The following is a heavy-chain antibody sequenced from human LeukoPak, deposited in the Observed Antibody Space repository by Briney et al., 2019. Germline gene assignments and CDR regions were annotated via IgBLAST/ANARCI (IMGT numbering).Heavy chain of an antibody. Sequence: SETLSLTCIVSGGSISNSYWSFIRQPPGRGLEWIGRIYTSGSTNYNPSLKSRVTMSVDTSKNQFSLKLSSVTAADTAVYYCARDLEYYYDSSGYSPTGYGMDVWGQGTTVTVSS. D-gene: IGHD3-22*01. CDR3: ARDLEYYYDSSGYSPTGYGMDV. CDR1: GGSISNSY. CDR2: IYTSGST. J-gene: IGHJ6*02. V-gene: IGHV4-4*07.